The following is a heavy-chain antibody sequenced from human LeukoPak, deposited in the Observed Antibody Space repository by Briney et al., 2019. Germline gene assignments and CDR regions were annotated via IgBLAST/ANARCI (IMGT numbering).Heavy chain of an antibody. J-gene: IGHJ4*02. CDR1: GASISSY. Sequence: PSETLSLTCTVSGASISSYWSWIRQPPGKGLEWIGYIYYSGSTNYNPSLKSRVTMSVDTSKNPFSMNLSSVTAADTAVYYCARIRTAGNHFDYWGQGALVTVSS. V-gene: IGHV4-59*01. CDR3: ARIRTAGNHFDY. CDR2: IYYSGST. D-gene: IGHD2-21*02.